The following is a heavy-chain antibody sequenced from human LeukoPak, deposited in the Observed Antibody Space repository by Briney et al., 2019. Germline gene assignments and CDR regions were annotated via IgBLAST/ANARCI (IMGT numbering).Heavy chain of an antibody. D-gene: IGHD1-26*01. J-gene: IGHJ5*02. CDR1: GYTFTSYD. CDR2: MNPNSGNT. Sequence: ASVKVSCKASGYTFTSYDINWVRQATGQGLEWMGWMNPNSGNTGYAQKSQGRVTMTRNTSISTAYMELSSPRSEDTAVYYCARGLRSWDNWFDPWGQGTLVTVSS. V-gene: IGHV1-8*01. CDR3: ARGLRSWDNWFDP.